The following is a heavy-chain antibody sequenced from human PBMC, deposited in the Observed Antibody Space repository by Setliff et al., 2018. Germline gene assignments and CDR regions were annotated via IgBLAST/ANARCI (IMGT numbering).Heavy chain of an antibody. CDR1: GASITSYY. CDR2: IHNNGRI. V-gene: IGHV4-59*08. J-gene: IGHJ4*02. Sequence: SETLSLTCSVSGASITSYYCSWSRQPPGKGLEWIAYIHNNGRIKYNPALKSRVTISLDTAMNQFSLNLNSATAADTAVYYCARHFRSSKVQFLEYLTDYYFDSWGKGTLVTFSS. D-gene: IGHD3-3*01. CDR3: ARHFRSSKVQFLEYLTDYYFDS.